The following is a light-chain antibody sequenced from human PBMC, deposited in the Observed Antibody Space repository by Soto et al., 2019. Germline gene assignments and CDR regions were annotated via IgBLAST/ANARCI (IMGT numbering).Light chain of an antibody. Sequence: QAVVTQPASVSGSPGQSITISCTGTSSDVGGYNYVSWYQQHPGKAPKLMIYDVSNRPSGVSNRFSGSKSGNTASLTISGLQAEDEADYYCSSYTSSPYVFGTGTKLTVL. CDR2: DVS. CDR1: SSDVGGYNY. J-gene: IGLJ1*01. V-gene: IGLV2-14*01. CDR3: SSYTSSPYV.